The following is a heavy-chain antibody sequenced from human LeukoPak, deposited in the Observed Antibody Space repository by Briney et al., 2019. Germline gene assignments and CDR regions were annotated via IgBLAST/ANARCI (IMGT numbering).Heavy chain of an antibody. Sequence: PSETLSLTCTVSGGSISSSSYYWGWISQPPGKGLERIGSIYYSGSTYYNPSLKSRVTISVDTSKNQFSLKLSSVTAADTAVYSCARGPWIQLPGDPFDYWGQGTLVTVSS. V-gene: IGHV4-39*07. CDR3: ARGPWIQLPGDPFDY. J-gene: IGHJ4*02. CDR2: IYYSGST. CDR1: GGSISSSSYY. D-gene: IGHD5-18*01.